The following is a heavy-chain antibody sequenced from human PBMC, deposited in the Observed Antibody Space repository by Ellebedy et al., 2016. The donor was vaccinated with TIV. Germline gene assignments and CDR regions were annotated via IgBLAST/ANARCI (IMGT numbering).Heavy chain of an antibody. CDR2: ISSFTSPT. CDR3: EREAIAGAAFDL. Sequence: GESLKISCEASGFSFSHYSMNWVRQAPGQGLEWVSYISSFTSPTYYADSVKGRFTMSRDNAKNSLYLQMNRLTDDDTAVYYCEREAIAGAAFDLWGQGTLVTVSS. CDR1: GFSFSHYS. J-gene: IGHJ4*02. V-gene: IGHV3-48*02. D-gene: IGHD1-26*01.